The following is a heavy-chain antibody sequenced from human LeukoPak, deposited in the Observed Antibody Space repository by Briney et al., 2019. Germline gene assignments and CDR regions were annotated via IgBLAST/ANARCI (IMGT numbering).Heavy chain of an antibody. CDR2: IKTDGSIT. D-gene: IGHD2-8*01. CDR1: GFTFSDYW. J-gene: IGHJ4*02. CDR3: ARSPDGDYDY. V-gene: IGHV3-74*01. Sequence: GGSLRLSCAASGFTFSDYWMHWVRQAPGKGLVWVSHIKTDGSITDYADSVKGRFTISRDNARNTLYLQMDSLRVEDTAVYYCARSPDGDYDYWGQGALVTVSS.